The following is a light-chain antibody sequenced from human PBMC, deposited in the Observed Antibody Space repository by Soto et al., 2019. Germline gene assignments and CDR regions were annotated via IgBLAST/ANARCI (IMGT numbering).Light chain of an antibody. CDR1: QSITTF. J-gene: IGKJ4*01. V-gene: IGKV1-5*01. CDR3: QQYSTYPLT. Sequence: VDRVTITCRASQSITTFLAWYLQKPGKAPQILIYDASKLEPGVPSRLSGGGSGTEFTLTISSLQPDDFATYYCQQYSTYPLTFGGGTKVDIK. CDR2: DAS.